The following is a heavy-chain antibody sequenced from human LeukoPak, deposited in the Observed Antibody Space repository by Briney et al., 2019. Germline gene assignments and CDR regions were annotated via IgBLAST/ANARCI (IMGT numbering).Heavy chain of an antibody. D-gene: IGHD6-6*01. CDR3: ARGERPGCDY. CDR1: GGSITSYY. J-gene: IGHJ4*02. Sequence: SETLSLTCTVSGGSITSYYWSWIRQPPGKGLEWIGYISYSRSTNYNPSLKSRATMSLDTSKNQFSLNLNSVTAADTAVYYCARGERPGCDYWGQGTLVAVSS. V-gene: IGHV4-59*01. CDR2: ISYSRST.